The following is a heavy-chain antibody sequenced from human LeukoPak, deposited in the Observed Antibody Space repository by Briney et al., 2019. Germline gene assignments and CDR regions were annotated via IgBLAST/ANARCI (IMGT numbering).Heavy chain of an antibody. D-gene: IGHD3-16*02. CDR1: GGSISGISYY. J-gene: IGHJ4*02. CDR2: IYYSGST. CDR3: ARGRYDYVWGSYRGKFDY. V-gene: IGHV4-39*02. Sequence: SDTLSLTCTVSGGSISGISYYWGWIRQPPGKGLEWIGSIYYSGSTYYNPSLKSRVTISVDTSKNQFSLKLNSVTATDTAVYYCARGRYDYVWGSYRGKFDYWGQGTLVTVSS.